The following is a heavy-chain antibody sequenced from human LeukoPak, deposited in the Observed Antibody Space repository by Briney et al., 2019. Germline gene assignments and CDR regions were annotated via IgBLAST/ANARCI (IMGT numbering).Heavy chain of an antibody. CDR2: ILYDGSNK. CDR1: GFTFSSYV. D-gene: IGHD7-27*01. Sequence: GRSLRLSCAASGFTFSSYVMHWVRQAPGKGLEWVAVILYDGSNKYYADSVKGRSTISRDNSKNTLYLQMNSLRVEDTAVYFCARGNWGFDYWGQGALVTASS. J-gene: IGHJ4*02. V-gene: IGHV3-30-3*01. CDR3: ARGNWGFDY.